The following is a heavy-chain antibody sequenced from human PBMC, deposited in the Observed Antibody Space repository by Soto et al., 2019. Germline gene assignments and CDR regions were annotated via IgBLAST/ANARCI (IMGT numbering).Heavy chain of an antibody. D-gene: IGHD3-10*01. V-gene: IGHV4-59*01. Sequence: KPSETLSLTCTVSGRSISSYYRSWIRQPPGRGLEWIGYIYYSGSTNYNPSLKSRVTISVDTSKNQFSLKLSSVTAADTAVYYCARSLWFPYYYYYYGMDVWGQGTTVTVS. CDR3: ARSLWFPYYYYYYGMDV. CDR2: IYYSGST. J-gene: IGHJ6*02. CDR1: GRSISSYY.